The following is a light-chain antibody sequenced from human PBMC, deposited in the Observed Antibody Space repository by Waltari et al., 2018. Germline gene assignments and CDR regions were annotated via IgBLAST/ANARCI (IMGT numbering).Light chain of an antibody. CDR3: QQYNSYPRT. CDR1: QGISTW. V-gene: IGKV1D-16*01. CDR2: SAS. Sequence: DIQMTQSPSSLSASVGDRVTITCRASQGISTWLAWYQLKPGKVPKSRIHSASTLQNGVPERFSGSGSGTDFTLTISSLQPEDFATYYCQQYNSYPRTFGQGTKVEVK. J-gene: IGKJ1*01.